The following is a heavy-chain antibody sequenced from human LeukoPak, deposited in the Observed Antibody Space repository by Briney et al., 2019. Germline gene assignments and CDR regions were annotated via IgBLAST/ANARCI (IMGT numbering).Heavy chain of an antibody. CDR3: AKRLRWEQAFDI. V-gene: IGHV4-34*01. D-gene: IGHD1-26*01. Sequence: SETLSLTCAVYGGSFSGYYWSWIRQPPGKGLEWIGEINHSGSTNYNPSLKSRVTISVDTSKNQFSLKLSSVTAADTAVYYCAKRLRWEQAFDIWGQGTMVTVSS. J-gene: IGHJ3*02. CDR2: INHSGST. CDR1: GGSFSGYY.